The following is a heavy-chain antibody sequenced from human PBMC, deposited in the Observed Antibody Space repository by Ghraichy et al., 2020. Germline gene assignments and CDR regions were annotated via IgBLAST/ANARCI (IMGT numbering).Heavy chain of an antibody. J-gene: IGHJ4*02. Sequence: SRPTLVKPTQTLTLTCTFSGFSLSTSGVGVGWIRQPPGKALEWLALIYWNDDKRYSPSLKSRLTITKDTSKNQVVLTMTNMDPVDTATYYCAGYLDYYGSGSYYFGYWGQGTLVTVSS. CDR3: AGYLDYYGSGSYYFGY. CDR1: GFSLSTSGVG. CDR2: IYWNDDK. D-gene: IGHD3-10*01. V-gene: IGHV2-5*01.